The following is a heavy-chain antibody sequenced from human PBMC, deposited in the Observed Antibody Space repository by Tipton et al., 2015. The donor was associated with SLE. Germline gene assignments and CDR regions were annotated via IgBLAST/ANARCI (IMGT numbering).Heavy chain of an antibody. CDR3: ARDLYSSDWKYYGMDV. Sequence: TLSLTCTVSGASISSGSYYWSWIRQPPGKGLEWIGYISYSGNTNYNPSLKSRVAISVDTSKNQFSLKLSFVTAADTAVYYCARDLYSSDWKYYGMDVWGQGTTVTVSS. D-gene: IGHD6-19*01. CDR2: ISYSGNT. J-gene: IGHJ6*02. V-gene: IGHV4-61*01. CDR1: GASISSGSYY.